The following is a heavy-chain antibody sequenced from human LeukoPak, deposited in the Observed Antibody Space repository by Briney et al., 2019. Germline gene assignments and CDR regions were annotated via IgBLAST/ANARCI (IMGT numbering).Heavy chain of an antibody. D-gene: IGHD5-18*01. J-gene: IGHJ4*02. CDR2: IYPGDSET. CDR3: ARHRETTMARRAFDY. Sequence: GESLMISCETSGYNFGSYWLGWVRQTPEKGLEWMGIIYPGDSETRYSPSFEGQVTISVDKSAAFLQWSSLKASDTGIYYCARHRETTMARRAFDYWGQGTLVTVSS. V-gene: IGHV5-51*01. CDR1: GYNFGSYW.